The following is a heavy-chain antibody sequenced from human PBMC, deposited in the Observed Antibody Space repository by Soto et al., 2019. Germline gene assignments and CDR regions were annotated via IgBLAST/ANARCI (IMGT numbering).Heavy chain of an antibody. J-gene: IGHJ6*02. D-gene: IGHD3-16*01. V-gene: IGHV3-30*18. CDR3: AKGVELWYYYYGMDV. CDR2: ISYDGSRK. CDR1: GFTFSSYG. Sequence: QVQLVESGGGVVQPGRSLRLSCVASGFTFSSYGMHWVRQAPGKGLEWVAVISYDGSRKLSADSVKGLFTISRDNSKNTLFLQMNSLRPEDTAVYYCAKGVELWYYYYGMDVWGQGTTVIVSS.